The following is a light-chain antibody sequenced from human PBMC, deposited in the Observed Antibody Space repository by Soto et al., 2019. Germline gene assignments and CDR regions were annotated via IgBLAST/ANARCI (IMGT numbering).Light chain of an antibody. CDR2: DVT. CDR1: RSDIGAYNY. CDR3: SSYTISRIRV. Sequence: QSALTQPASVSGSPGQSITISCTGSRSDIGAYNYVSWYQQHPGKAPKLMIYDVTNRPSGVSYRFSGSKSGSTASLTISGLQAEDEADYYCSSYTISRIRVFGGGTKVTVL. J-gene: IGLJ3*02. V-gene: IGLV2-14*01.